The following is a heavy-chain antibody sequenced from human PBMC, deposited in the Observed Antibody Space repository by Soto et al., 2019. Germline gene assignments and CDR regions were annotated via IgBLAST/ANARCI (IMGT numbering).Heavy chain of an antibody. D-gene: IGHD6-13*01. CDR1: GYIFTNYY. CDR2: INPNGGST. V-gene: IGHV1-46*01. Sequence: QVQLVQSGAEVKKPGASVKLSCKASGYIFTNYYIHWVRQAPGQGLEWMAIINPNGGSTNYAQKFQDRVTMTRDTSTITVYMELSSLRSEDTAIYYCARGLAAGDYWGQGTLVTVSS. J-gene: IGHJ4*02. CDR3: ARGLAAGDY.